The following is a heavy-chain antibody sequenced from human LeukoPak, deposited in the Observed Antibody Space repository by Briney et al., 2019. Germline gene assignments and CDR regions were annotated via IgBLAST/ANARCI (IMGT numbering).Heavy chain of an antibody. J-gene: IGHJ6*02. V-gene: IGHV3-9*01. CDR3: ANNPPTVTTQRARYYYYGMDV. CDR2: ISWNSGSI. CDR1: GFTFDDYA. D-gene: IGHD4-17*01. Sequence: GGSLRLSCAASGFTFDDYAMHWVRQAPGKGLEWVSGISWNSGSIGYADSVKGRFTISRDNAKNSLYLQMNSLRAEDTAVYYCANNPPTVTTQRARYYYYGMDVWGQGTTVTVSS.